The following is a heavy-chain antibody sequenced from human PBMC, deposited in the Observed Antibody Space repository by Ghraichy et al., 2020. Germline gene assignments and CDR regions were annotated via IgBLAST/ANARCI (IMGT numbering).Heavy chain of an antibody. V-gene: IGHV5-10-1*01. Sequence: GESLNISCKASGYTFTSYWITWVRQMSGKGLEWMGSIDPSDSYTNYSPSFQGHVTISADKSIGTAYLQWSSLKASDAAFYYCAALRDGYNFLSDYWGQGTLVTVSS. CDR3: AALRDGYNFLSDY. J-gene: IGHJ4*02. D-gene: IGHD5-24*01. CDR1: GYTFTSYW. CDR2: IDPSDSYT.